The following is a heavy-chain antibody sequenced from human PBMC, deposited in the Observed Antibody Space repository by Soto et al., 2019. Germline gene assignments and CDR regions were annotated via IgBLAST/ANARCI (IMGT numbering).Heavy chain of an antibody. D-gene: IGHD3-22*01. Sequence: QVQLVESVGGVVQPGRSLRLSCAASGFTFSTYAMHWVRQAPGKGLDWVAVISYDGSNKYYADSVKGRFTISRDNSKNTLYLQMNSLRAEDTTVYYCARGGPYYYDSSDWGAFHIWGQGTMVTVSS. CDR3: ARGGPYYYDSSDWGAFHI. CDR1: GFTFSTYA. CDR2: ISYDGSNK. J-gene: IGHJ3*02. V-gene: IGHV3-30-3*01.